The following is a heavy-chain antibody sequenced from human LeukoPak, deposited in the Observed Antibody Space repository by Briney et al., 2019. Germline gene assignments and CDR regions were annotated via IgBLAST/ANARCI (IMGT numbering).Heavy chain of an antibody. J-gene: IGHJ3*02. D-gene: IGHD2-21*02. Sequence: WGSLRLSCAASGFIFSNYGMHWVRQAPGKGLEWVALTWYDESNKYYADSVKGRFTISRDNSKNTLYLQMNSLRAEDTAVYYCARDLWCGADCYGTFDIWGQGTMVSVSS. CDR2: TWYDESNK. V-gene: IGHV3-33*01. CDR1: GFIFSNYG. CDR3: ARDLWCGADCYGTFDI.